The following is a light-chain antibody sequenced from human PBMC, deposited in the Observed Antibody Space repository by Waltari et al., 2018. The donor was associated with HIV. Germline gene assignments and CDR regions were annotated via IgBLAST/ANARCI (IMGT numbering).Light chain of an antibody. J-gene: IGLJ2*01. CDR1: ELGVSY. Sequence: SSALTQPPSVSVSPGQTASSPCHGDELGVSYACCYQQKPGQSPLLVIYQDTKRPSGIPERFSGSNSGNTATLTISGTQAMDEADYYCQARDSSTVVFGGGTKLTVL. CDR3: QARDSSTVV. CDR2: QDT. V-gene: IGLV3-1*01.